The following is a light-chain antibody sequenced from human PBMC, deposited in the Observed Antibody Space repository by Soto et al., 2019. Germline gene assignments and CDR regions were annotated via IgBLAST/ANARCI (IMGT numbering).Light chain of an antibody. Sequence: EIVLTQSPGTLSLSPGERATLSCRASHSVSSSYLAWYQQKPGQAPSLLIYGASNRATGIPDRFSGSGSGTEFTLTISRLEPEDFAVYYCQQYDSSPRTFGQGTKVEI. V-gene: IGKV3-20*01. CDR2: GAS. J-gene: IGKJ1*01. CDR3: QQYDSSPRT. CDR1: HSVSSSY.